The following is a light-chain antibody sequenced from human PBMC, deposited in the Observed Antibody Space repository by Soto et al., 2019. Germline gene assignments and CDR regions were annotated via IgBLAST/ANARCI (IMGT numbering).Light chain of an antibody. J-gene: IGLJ1*01. CDR1: YSNIANNY. CDR3: GTWDSSLGAYV. Sequence: QSVLTQPPSVSAAPGQKVTVSCSGSYSNIANNYVSWFQQLPGKAPKLLIYDTTQRLSGIPDRFSGSKSGTSATLGITGLQTGDEADYYCGTWDSSLGAYVFGTGTKLTVL. V-gene: IGLV1-51*01. CDR2: DTT.